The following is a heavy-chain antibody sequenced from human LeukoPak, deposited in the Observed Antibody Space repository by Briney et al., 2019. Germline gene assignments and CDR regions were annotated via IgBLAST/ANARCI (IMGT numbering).Heavy chain of an antibody. J-gene: IGHJ4*02. CDR3: AKDQLNRFCSGGSCSITHDY. D-gene: IGHD2-15*01. Sequence: GGTLRLSCAASGFIFNAYGMSWVRQAPGKGLEWVSAITGSTRTTYYTDSVKGRLTISRDNSRNTVYLQMNSLGAEDTAIYYCAKDQLNRFCSGGSCSITHDYWGQGTLVTVSS. CDR2: ITGSTRTT. V-gene: IGHV3-23*01. CDR1: GFIFNAYG.